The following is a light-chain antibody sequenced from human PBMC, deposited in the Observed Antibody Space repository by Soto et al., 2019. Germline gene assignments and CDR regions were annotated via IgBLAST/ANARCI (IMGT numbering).Light chain of an antibody. V-gene: IGKV3-20*01. CDR2: GAS. Sequence: EIVMTQSPATLSVSPGERATLSCRASQSVSSDLAWYHQKPGQAPRLLIYGASSRATGIPDRFSGSGSGTDFTLTISRLEPEDFAVYYCQQFGSSLTFGQGTRLE. CDR1: QSVSSD. J-gene: IGKJ5*01. CDR3: QQFGSSLT.